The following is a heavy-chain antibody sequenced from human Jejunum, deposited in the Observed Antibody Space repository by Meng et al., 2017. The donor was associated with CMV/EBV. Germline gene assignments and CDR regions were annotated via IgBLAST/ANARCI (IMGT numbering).Heavy chain of an antibody. CDR3: AHFVGGYYPSRPDY. V-gene: IGHV2-5*02. D-gene: IGHD1-26*01. Sequence: QNTLKESGPTLVKPTQTLPLTCSFSGFSPSTSGEGVGWIRQPPGKALEWLALIYRGDDKRYSPSLNSRLTIAKDTSKNEVVLTLTNMGPIDTGTYYCAHFVGGYYPSRPDYWGQGTLVTVSS. J-gene: IGHJ4*02. CDR1: GFSPSTSGEG. CDR2: IYRGDDK.